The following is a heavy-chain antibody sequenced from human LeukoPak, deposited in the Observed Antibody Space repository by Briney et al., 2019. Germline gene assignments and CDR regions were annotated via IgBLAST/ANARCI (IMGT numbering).Heavy chain of an antibody. CDR1: GVSVSSSSYY. J-gene: IGHJ4*02. CDR3: ARQNAAGDLDY. CDR2: IYYSGST. Sequence: SETLSLTCTVSGVSVSSSSYYWEWIRQPPGKGLEWIGTIYYSGSTYYNPSLKSRVTISVDTSKNHFSLKVSSVTAADTAVYYCARQNAAGDLDYWGQGTLVTVSS. D-gene: IGHD6-13*01. V-gene: IGHV4-39*01.